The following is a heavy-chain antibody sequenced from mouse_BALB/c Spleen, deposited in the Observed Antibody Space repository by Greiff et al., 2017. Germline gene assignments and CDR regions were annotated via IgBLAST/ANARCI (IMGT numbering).Heavy chain of an antibody. V-gene: IGHV3-2*02. CDR3: ARSGGTKAMDY. Sequence: VQLKESGPGLVKPSQSLSLTCTVTGYSITSDYAWNWIRQFPGNKLEWMGYISYSGSTSYNPSLKSRISITRDTSKNQFFLQLNSVTTEDTATYYCARSGGTKAMDYWGQGTSVTVSS. CDR1: GYSITSDYA. J-gene: IGHJ4*01. D-gene: IGHD1-1*02. CDR2: ISYSGST.